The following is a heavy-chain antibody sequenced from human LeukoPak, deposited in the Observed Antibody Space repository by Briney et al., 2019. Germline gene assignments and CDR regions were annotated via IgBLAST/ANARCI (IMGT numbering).Heavy chain of an antibody. Sequence: GGSLRLSCEASGFTFNSYVLSWVRQAPGKGLEWVPSISGSGSTTNYADSAKGRFTISRDNSKNTLYLQMSRLRAEDTAVYYCARGPSHYSYYGLDVWGRGTTGTVFS. CDR1: GFTFNSYV. CDR3: ARGPSHYSYYGLDV. V-gene: IGHV3-23*01. CDR2: ISGSGSTT. J-gene: IGHJ6*02.